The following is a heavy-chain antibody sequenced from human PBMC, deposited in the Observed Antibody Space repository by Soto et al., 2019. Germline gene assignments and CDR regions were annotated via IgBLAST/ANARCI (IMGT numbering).Heavy chain of an antibody. CDR2: INIYYGST. D-gene: IGHD2-2*01. Sequence: QVQLVQSGAEVKKPGASVKVSCKASGYTFTNYGISWVRQAPGQGLEWMGWINIYYGSTNYAQNLQGRVTLTTDTNTSTASMELRSLRSDDTAMYYCARGPVTGSLVPAAMVPFDYWGQGTLVTVSS. CDR3: ARGPVTGSLVPAAMVPFDY. J-gene: IGHJ4*02. V-gene: IGHV1-18*01. CDR1: GYTFTNYG.